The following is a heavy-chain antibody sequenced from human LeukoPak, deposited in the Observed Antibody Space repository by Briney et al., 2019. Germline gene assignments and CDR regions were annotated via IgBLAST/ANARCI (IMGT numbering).Heavy chain of an antibody. Sequence: KPGGSLRLSCAASGFTFSNAWMSWVRQAPGKGLEWVGRIKSKTDGGTTDYAAPVKGRSTISRDDSKNTLYLQMNSLKTEDTAVYYCTTETRLWLSPPRFDPWAQGTLVTVSS. J-gene: IGHJ5*02. CDR3: TTETRLWLSPPRFDP. CDR2: IKSKTDGGTT. CDR1: GFTFSNAW. V-gene: IGHV3-15*01. D-gene: IGHD3-22*01.